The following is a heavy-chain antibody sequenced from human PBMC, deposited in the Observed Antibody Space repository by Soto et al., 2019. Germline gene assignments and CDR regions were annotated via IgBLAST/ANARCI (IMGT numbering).Heavy chain of an antibody. CDR1: GYTFTAYH. Sequence: QVRLVQSGAEVKEPGDSVRVSCEASGYTFTAYHIHWVRQAPGQGLEWMGWINPKFGDTGYAQDFQGRVSMTSDMSISTVYMELSRLPSDDTAIDYCARNMDYYYGRGSGNGHGVWGQGTTVTVFS. J-gene: IGHJ6*02. CDR2: INPKFGDT. CDR3: ARNMDYYYGRGSGNGHGV. D-gene: IGHD3-10*02. V-gene: IGHV1-2*02.